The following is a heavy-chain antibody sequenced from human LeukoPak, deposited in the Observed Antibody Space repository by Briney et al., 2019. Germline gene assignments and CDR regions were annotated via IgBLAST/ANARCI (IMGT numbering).Heavy chain of an antibody. D-gene: IGHD4-17*01. CDR3: ARTTVTISDDAFDI. V-gene: IGHV1-18*01. CDR1: AYTFTTYG. Sequence: ASVKVPCKASAYTFTTYGISWVRQAPGQGLEWIGWISAYNGNTNYAQKLQGRVTMTTDTSTSTAYMELRSLRSDDTAVYYCARTTVTISDDAFDIWGQGTMVTVSS. CDR2: ISAYNGNT. J-gene: IGHJ3*02.